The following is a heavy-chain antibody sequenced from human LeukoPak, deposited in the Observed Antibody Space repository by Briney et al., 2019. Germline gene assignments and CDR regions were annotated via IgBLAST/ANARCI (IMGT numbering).Heavy chain of an antibody. D-gene: IGHD5-12*01. V-gene: IGHV5-51*01. CDR3: ARRVSSSGFDAFDV. Sequence: PGESLKISCKGSGYSFATYWIGWVRQMPGKGLGWMGINYPGDSDTTYSPSFQGQVTMSADKSISTAYLQWSSLKASDTAMYYCARRVSSSGFDAFDVWGQGTMVTVSS. CDR2: NYPGDSDT. J-gene: IGHJ3*01. CDR1: GYSFATYW.